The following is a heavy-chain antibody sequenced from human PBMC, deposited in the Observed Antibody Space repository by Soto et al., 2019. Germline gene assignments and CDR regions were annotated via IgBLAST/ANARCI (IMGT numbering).Heavy chain of an antibody. CDR2: ISGSGGST. V-gene: IGHV3-23*01. CDR3: ANDLYSSGWYYFDY. CDR1: GFTFSSYA. D-gene: IGHD6-19*01. J-gene: IGHJ4*02. Sequence: GGSLRLSCAASGFTFSSYAMSWVRQAPGKGLEWVSAISGSGGSTYYADSVKGRFTISRDNSKNTLYLQMNSLRAEDTAVYYCANDLYSSGWYYFDYWGQGTLVTVSS.